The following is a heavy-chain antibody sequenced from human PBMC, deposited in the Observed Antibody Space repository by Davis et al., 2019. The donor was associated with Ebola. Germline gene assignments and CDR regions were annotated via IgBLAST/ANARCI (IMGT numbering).Heavy chain of an antibody. CDR3: ARNPTYYYDSSGYSTQYYFDY. CDR1: GGSISGTYY. CDR2: IYYSGST. Sequence: SETLSLTCTVSGGSISGTYYWGWIRQPPGKGLEWIGSIYYSGSTYYNPSLKSRVTISVDTSKNQFSLKLSSVTAADTAVYYCARNPTYYYDSSGYSTQYYFDYWGQGTLVTVSS. V-gene: IGHV4-39*01. D-gene: IGHD3-22*01. J-gene: IGHJ4*02.